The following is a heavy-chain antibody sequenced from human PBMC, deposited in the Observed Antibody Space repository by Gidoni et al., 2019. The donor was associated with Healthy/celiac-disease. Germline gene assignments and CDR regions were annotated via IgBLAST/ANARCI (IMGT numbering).Heavy chain of an antibody. J-gene: IGHJ4*02. Sequence: QVQPVESGGGLVKPGGSLRLSCAAPGFSFSDHYMSWICKAPGKGLEWVSYISSSGSTIYYADSVKGRFTISRDNAKNSLYLQMNSLRAEDTAVYYCARVAAAVYYFDYWGQGTLVTVSS. CDR3: ARVAAAVYYFDY. V-gene: IGHV3-11*01. D-gene: IGHD6-13*01. CDR2: ISSSGSTI. CDR1: GFSFSDHY.